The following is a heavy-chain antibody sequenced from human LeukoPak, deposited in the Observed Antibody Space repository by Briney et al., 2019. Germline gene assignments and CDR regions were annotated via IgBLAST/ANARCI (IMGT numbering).Heavy chain of an antibody. CDR3: ARDFTLVDFWSDPTYYFDY. CDR1: GFTSSSYS. D-gene: IGHD3-3*01. V-gene: IGHV3-48*02. CDR2: ISSSSSTI. J-gene: IGHJ4*02. Sequence: AGGSLRLSCAASGFTSSSYSMNWVRQAPGKGLEWVSYISSSSSTIYYADSVKGRFTISRDNAKNSLYLQMNSLRDEDTAVYYCARDFTLVDFWSDPTYYFDYWGQGTLVTVSS.